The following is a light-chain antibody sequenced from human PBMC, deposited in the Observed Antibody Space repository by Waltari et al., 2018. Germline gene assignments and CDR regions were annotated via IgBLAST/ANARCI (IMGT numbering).Light chain of an antibody. CDR3: QQYNNWPPLT. V-gene: IGKV3-15*01. CDR2: GAA. CDR1: QGVSSN. J-gene: IGKJ4*01. Sequence: EIVMTQSPATLPVSPGERATLPCRASQGVSSNLAWYQQKPGQAPRLLIYGAATRATGIPARFSGSGSGTEFTLTISSLQSEDFAVYYCQQYNNWPPLTFGGGTKVEIK.